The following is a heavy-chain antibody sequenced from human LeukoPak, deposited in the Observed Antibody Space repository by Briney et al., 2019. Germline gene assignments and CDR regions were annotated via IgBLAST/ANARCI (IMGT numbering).Heavy chain of an antibody. CDR2: MNPNSGNT. V-gene: IGHV1-8*02. CDR1: GYTFTGYY. Sequence: ASVKVSCKASGYTFTGYYMHWVRQAPGQGLEWMGWMNPNSGNTGYAQKFQGRVTMTRSTSISTAYMELSSLRSEDTAVYYCARAKSNYFDYWGQGTLVTVSS. J-gene: IGHJ4*02. CDR3: ARAKSNYFDY.